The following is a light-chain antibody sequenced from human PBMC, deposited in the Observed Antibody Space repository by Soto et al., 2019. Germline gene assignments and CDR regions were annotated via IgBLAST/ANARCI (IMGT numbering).Light chain of an antibody. V-gene: IGLV2-14*03. CDR3: NSYTNSNTLPV. CDR1: SGDFGGYNY. CDR2: GVT. Sequence: QSALTQPASVSGSPGQSITISCTGASGDFGGYNYVSWYQQHPGKAPQLLIYGVTNRPSGVSNRFSGSKSGNTASLTISGLQADGEAEYYCNSYTNSNTLPVFGTGTKVTVL. J-gene: IGLJ1*01.